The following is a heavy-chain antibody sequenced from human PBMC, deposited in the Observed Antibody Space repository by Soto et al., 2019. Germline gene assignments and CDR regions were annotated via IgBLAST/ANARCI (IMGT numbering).Heavy chain of an antibody. CDR1: GYTFTSYG. Sequence: ASVKVSCKASGYTFTSYGISWVRQAPGQGLEWMGWISAYNGNTNYAQKLQGRVTMTTDTSTSTADMELRSLRSDDTAVYYCARVEGYSSSWYRGYYYYGMDVWGQGTTVTVSS. D-gene: IGHD6-13*01. CDR2: ISAYNGNT. V-gene: IGHV1-18*01. CDR3: ARVEGYSSSWYRGYYYYGMDV. J-gene: IGHJ6*02.